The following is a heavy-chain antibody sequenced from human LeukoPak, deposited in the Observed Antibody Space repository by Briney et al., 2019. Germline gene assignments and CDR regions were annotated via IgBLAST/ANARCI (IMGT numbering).Heavy chain of an antibody. CDR1: GFTVSSNY. Sequence: GGSLRLSCVASGFTVSSNYMSWVRQAPGKGLEWVSVIYSGGSTYYADSVKGRFTISRDNSKNTLNLQMNSLRAEDTAVYYCAREEGYSSSWFDYWGQGTLVTVSS. V-gene: IGHV3-53*01. J-gene: IGHJ4*02. CDR2: IYSGGST. CDR3: AREEGYSSSWFDY. D-gene: IGHD6-13*01.